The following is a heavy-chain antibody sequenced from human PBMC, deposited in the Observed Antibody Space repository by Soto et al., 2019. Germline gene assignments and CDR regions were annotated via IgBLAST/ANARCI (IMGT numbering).Heavy chain of an antibody. D-gene: IGHD2-21*01. CDR3: ARELPGEESIDY. CDR2: IYQSGST. V-gene: IGHV4-38-2*02. CDR1: GYSISSGYY. Sequence: SETLSLTCAVSGYSISSGYYLGWIRQPPGKGLEWIGNIYQSGSTYYHPSLKSRVTISVDTSKNQFSLKLTSLTAADTAVYYCARELPGEESIDYWGQGTLVTVSS. J-gene: IGHJ4*02.